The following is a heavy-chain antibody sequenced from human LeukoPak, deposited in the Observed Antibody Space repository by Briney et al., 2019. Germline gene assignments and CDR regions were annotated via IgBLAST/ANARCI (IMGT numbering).Heavy chain of an antibody. J-gene: IGHJ4*02. V-gene: IGHV1-24*01. CDR1: GYTLTELS. Sequence: ASVKVSCKVSGYTLTELSMHWVRQAPGKGLEWMGGFDPEDGETIYAQKFQGRVTMTEDTSTDTAYMELSSLRSEDTAVYYCATDLIWFGELSGSDYWGQGTLVTVSS. CDR3: ATDLIWFGELSGSDY. D-gene: IGHD3-10*01. CDR2: FDPEDGET.